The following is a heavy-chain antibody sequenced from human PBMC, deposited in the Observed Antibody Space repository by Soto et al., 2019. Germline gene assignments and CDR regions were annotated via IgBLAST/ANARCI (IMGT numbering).Heavy chain of an antibody. CDR2: IYYSGST. CDR3: ARAGAVAGKDYYYYGMDV. D-gene: IGHD6-19*01. CDR1: GGSISSSSYY. Sequence: SETLSLTCTVSGGSISSSSYYWGWIRQPPGKGLEWIGSIYYSGSTYYNPSLKSRVTISVDTSKNQFSLKLSSVTAADTAVYYCARAGAVAGKDYYYYGMDVWGQGTTVTVSS. V-gene: IGHV4-39*01. J-gene: IGHJ6*02.